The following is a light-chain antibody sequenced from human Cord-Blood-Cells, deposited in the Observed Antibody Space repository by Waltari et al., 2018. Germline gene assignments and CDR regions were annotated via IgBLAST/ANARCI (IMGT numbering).Light chain of an antibody. CDR2: DSS. CDR1: QSVSSY. Sequence: EIVLTQSPATLSLSPGERATLSCRASQSVSSYLAGYQQKPGQAHRLLIYDSSNRATGIPARFSGSGSGRDFTLTISSLEPEDFAVYYCQQRSNWPPWTFGQGTKVEIK. CDR3: QQRSNWPPWT. J-gene: IGKJ1*01. V-gene: IGKV3-11*02.